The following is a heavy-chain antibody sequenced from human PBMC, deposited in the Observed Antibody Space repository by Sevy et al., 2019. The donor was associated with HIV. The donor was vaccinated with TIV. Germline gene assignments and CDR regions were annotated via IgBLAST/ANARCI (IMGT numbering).Heavy chain of an antibody. CDR2: IWFDGSNT. V-gene: IGHV3-33*01. J-gene: IGHJ4*02. CDR1: GFTFSSYG. Sequence: GGSLRLSCAASGFTFSSYGMHWVRQAPGKGLEWVAVIWFDGSNTYYADSVKGRYTISRDIAKNTLHLQMNSLRAEDTAVYYCARDLEFYDYGDYGPAFMPDYWGQGTLVTVSS. D-gene: IGHD4-17*01. CDR3: ARDLEFYDYGDYGPAFMPDY.